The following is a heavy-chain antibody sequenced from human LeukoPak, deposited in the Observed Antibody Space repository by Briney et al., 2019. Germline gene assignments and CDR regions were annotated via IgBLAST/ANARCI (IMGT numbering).Heavy chain of an antibody. V-gene: IGHV1-8*01. CDR1: GYTFTSYD. J-gene: IGHJ4*02. CDR3: ARWDMVRGVINDY. CDR2: MNPNSGNT. Sequence: ASVTVSCRASGYTFTSYDINWVRQATGQGREGMGWMNPNSGNTGYAQKFQGRVTMTRNTSISTAYMELSSLRSEDTAVYYCARWDMVRGVINDYWGQGTLVTVSS. D-gene: IGHD3-10*01.